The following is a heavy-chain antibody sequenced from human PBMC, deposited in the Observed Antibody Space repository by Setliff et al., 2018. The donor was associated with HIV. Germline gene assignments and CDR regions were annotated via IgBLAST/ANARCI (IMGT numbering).Heavy chain of an antibody. CDR2: INHSGRT. Sequence: NPSETLSLTCAVYGGSFSVYYWSWIRQAPGKGLEWIGEINHSGRTNYNPSLKSRVTISVDTSKNQFSLTLGSLTAADTAVYYCARGPPAEDYYYYMDVWGEGTTVTVSS. CDR1: GGSFSVYY. J-gene: IGHJ6*03. CDR3: ARGPPAEDYYYYMDV. V-gene: IGHV4-34*01.